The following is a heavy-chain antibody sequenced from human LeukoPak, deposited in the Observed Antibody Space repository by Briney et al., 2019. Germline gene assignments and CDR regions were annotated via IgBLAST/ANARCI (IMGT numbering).Heavy chain of an antibody. CDR3: ARDSNYDYIWGSY. CDR1: GFTFSSYS. CDR2: ISSSSSYI. V-gene: IGHV3-21*01. D-gene: IGHD3-16*01. J-gene: IGHJ4*02. Sequence: PGGSLRLSCAASGFTFSSYSMNWVRQAPGKGLEWVSSISSSSSYIYYADSVKGRFTISRDNAKNSLYLQMNSPRAEDTAVYYCARDSNYDYIWGSYWGQGTLVTVSS.